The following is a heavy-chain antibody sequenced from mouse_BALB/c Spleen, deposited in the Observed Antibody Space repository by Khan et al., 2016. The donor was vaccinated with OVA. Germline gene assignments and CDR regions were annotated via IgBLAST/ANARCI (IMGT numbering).Heavy chain of an antibody. Sequence: EVQLVESGPGLVKPSQSLSLTCTVTGYSITSDYAWNLIRLLPGNQLEWMGFISYSGRTSYNPSLKSRISITRDTSKNQFFLQLNSVTSQDTATYYGARTVTITAVVATDFDYWGQGTTLTVSA. CDR3: ARTVTITAVVATDFDY. D-gene: IGHD1-1*01. J-gene: IGHJ2*01. V-gene: IGHV3-2*02. CDR1: GYSITSDYA. CDR2: ISYSGRT.